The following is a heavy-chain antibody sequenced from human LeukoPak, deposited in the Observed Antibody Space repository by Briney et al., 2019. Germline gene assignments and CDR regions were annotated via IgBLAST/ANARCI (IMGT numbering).Heavy chain of an antibody. V-gene: IGHV3-30*02. D-gene: IGHD3-22*01. Sequence: GGSLRLSCAASGFTFSSYGMHWVRQAPGKGLEWVAFIRYDGSNKYYADSVKGRFTISRDNSKNTLYLQMNSLRAEDTAVYYCAKDSDPYYYDSSGLDLWGRGTLVTVSS. CDR1: GFTFSSYG. CDR2: IRYDGSNK. J-gene: IGHJ2*01. CDR3: AKDSDPYYYDSSGLDL.